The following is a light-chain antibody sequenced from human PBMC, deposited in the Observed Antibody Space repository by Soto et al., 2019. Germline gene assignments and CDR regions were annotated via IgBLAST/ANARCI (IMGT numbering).Light chain of an antibody. CDR2: KAS. CDR1: QSISSW. Sequence: DIQMTQSPSTLSASVGDRVIIICRASQSISSWLAWYQQKPGKAPKLLIYKASSLESGVPSRFSGSGSGTEFTPTISSLQPDDFATYYCQQYNSYLWTFGQGTKVDIK. V-gene: IGKV1-5*03. J-gene: IGKJ1*01. CDR3: QQYNSYLWT.